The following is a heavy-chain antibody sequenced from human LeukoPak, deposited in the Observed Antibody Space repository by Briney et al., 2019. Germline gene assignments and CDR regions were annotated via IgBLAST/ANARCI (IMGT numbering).Heavy chain of an antibody. V-gene: IGHV4-34*01. J-gene: IGHJ5*02. CDR3: ARDLGWFDP. CDR1: GGSFSNFY. CDR2: INYTVIT. Sequence: TSETLSLTCGVSGGSFSNFYWTWIRQPPGKRLEWIGEINYTVITNYNPSFKSRVTISINTSNRHFSLMLSSVTAADTAVYYCARDLGWFDPWGQGTLVTVSS.